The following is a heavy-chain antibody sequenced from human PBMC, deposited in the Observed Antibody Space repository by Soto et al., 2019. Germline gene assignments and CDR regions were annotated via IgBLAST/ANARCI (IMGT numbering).Heavy chain of an antibody. D-gene: IGHD3-22*01. J-gene: IGHJ5*02. Sequence: GGSLRLSCAASGFTFSSYWMHWVRQAPGKGLVWVSRINSDGSSTSYADSVKGRFTISRDNAKNTLYLQMNSLRAEDTAVYYCARDYYDSSGYSWTDDEWFDPWGQGTLVTVSS. CDR1: GFTFSSYW. CDR2: INSDGSST. CDR3: ARDYYDSSGYSWTDDEWFDP. V-gene: IGHV3-74*01.